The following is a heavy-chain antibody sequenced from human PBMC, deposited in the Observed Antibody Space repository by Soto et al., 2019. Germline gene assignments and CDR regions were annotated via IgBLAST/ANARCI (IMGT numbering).Heavy chain of an antibody. CDR1: GGSVNGYY. V-gene: IGHV4-34*01. J-gene: IGHJ5*02. CDR2: INHTGGT. Sequence: PSETLSLACAVYGGSVNGYYWNWIRQPPGKGLEWIGEINHTGGTHYNPSLKGRVTMSVDTSKNQFSLRLSSVTAADTAIYYCGTRILVSGFHIPPVDAWGQGTQVTVSS. CDR3: GTRILVSGFHIPPVDA. D-gene: IGHD2-8*02.